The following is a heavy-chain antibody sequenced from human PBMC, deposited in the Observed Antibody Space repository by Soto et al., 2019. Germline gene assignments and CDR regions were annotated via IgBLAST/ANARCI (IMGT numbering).Heavy chain of an antibody. V-gene: IGHV1-2*02. CDR2: INPNSGGT. J-gene: IGHJ6*02. Sequence: ASVKVSCKASGYTFTGYYMHWVRQAPGQGLEWMGWINPNSGGTNNAQKFQGRVTMTRDTSISTVYLELSRLRSDDTAVYYCARGGRRLRLPMCGLDVWGQGTTVTVSS. D-gene: IGHD4-17*01. CDR3: ARGGRRLRLPMCGLDV. CDR1: GYTFTGYY.